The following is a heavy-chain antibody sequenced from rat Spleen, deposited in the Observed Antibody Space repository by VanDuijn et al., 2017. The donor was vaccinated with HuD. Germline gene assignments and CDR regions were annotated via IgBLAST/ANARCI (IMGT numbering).Heavy chain of an antibody. CDR1: GFTFSDYY. V-gene: IGHV5-29*01. D-gene: IGHD1-9*01. J-gene: IGHJ2*01. CDR2: ISYGDSSGHSST. Sequence: EVQLVESDGGLVQPGRSLKLSCAASGFTFSDYYMAWVRQAPTKGLEWVATISYGDSSGHSSTYYRDAVKGRFTISRDNAKSTLSLQMDSLRSEDTATDYGARRHYGYTDYFDYWGQGVMVTVSS. CDR3: ARRHYGYTDYFDY.